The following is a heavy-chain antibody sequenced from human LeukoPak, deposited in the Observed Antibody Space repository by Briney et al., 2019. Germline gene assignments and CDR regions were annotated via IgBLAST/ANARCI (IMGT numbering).Heavy chain of an antibody. J-gene: IGHJ5*02. CDR2: INPNSGGA. CDR3: AKGRVVAGSKSLTYHWLDP. V-gene: IGHV1-2*02. Sequence: ASVKVSCKASGYTFTGYYIHWVRQAPGQGLEWVGWINPNSGGAKYAQKFQDRVTMTRDTSISTAYMGLSRLRSDDTAVYYCAKGRVVAGSKSLTYHWLDPWGQGTLVTVSS. CDR1: GYTFTGYY. D-gene: IGHD6-19*01.